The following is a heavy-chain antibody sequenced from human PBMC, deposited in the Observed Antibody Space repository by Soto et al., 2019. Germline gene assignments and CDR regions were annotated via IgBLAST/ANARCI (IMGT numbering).Heavy chain of an antibody. CDR2: INSDGSST. J-gene: IGHJ5*02. D-gene: IGHD2-15*01. CDR1: GFTFSSYW. CDR3: ARGPLGYCSGGSCYGGGWFDP. Sequence: GSLRLSCAASGFTFSSYWMHWVRQAPGKGLVWVSRINSDGSSTSYADSVKGRFTISRDNAKNTLYLQMNSLRAEDTAVYYCARGPLGYCSGGSCYGGGWFDPWGQGTLVTVSS. V-gene: IGHV3-74*01.